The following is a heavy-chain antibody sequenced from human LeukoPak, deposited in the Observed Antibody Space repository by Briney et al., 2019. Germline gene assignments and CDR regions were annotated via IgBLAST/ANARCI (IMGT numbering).Heavy chain of an antibody. Sequence: GGSLRLSCAASGFTVSSKYMTWVRQAPGKGLEWVSVIYRGGNTYHADSVKGRFSISRDNAKISLYLQMNSLRAEDTAVYYCAELGITMIGGVWGKGTTVTISS. CDR3: AELGITMIGGV. V-gene: IGHV3-53*01. J-gene: IGHJ6*04. CDR1: GFTVSSKY. D-gene: IGHD3-10*02. CDR2: IYRGGNT.